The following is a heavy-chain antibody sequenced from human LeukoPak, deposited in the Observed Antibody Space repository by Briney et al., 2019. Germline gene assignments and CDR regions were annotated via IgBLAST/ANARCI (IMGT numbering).Heavy chain of an antibody. CDR2: IYSGGST. CDR3: ARGGDFDRARWFDP. CDR1: GFTFSSYW. Sequence: GGSLRLSCAVSGFTFSSYWMGWVRQAPGKGLEWVSVIYSGGSTYYADSVKGRFTISRDNSKNTLYLQMNSLRAEDTAVYYCARGGDFDRARWFDPWGQGILVTVSS. J-gene: IGHJ5*02. V-gene: IGHV3-53*01. D-gene: IGHD3-9*01.